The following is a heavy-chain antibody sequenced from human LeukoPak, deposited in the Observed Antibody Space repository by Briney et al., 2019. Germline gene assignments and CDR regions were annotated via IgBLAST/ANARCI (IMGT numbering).Heavy chain of an antibody. CDR3: ARDGVFRFEVGDVYYYYMDV. J-gene: IGHJ6*03. V-gene: IGHV1-2*02. Sequence: ASVKVSCKASGYIFTGYYIHWVRQAPGQGLEWMGWINPSSDDTKYAQKFQGRVTMTRDTSNNTVYMDLTRLIFDDTAMYYCARDGVFRFEVGDVYYYYMDVWGKGTTVIISS. CDR1: GYIFTGYY. CDR2: INPSSDDT. D-gene: IGHD2-21*02.